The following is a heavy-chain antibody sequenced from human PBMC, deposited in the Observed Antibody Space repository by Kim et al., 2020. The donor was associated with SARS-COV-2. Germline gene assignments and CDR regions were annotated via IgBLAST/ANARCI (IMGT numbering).Heavy chain of an antibody. V-gene: IGHV1-69*13. CDR1: GGTFSSYA. D-gene: IGHD4-17*01. Sequence: SVKVSCKASGGTFSSYAISWVRQAPGQGLEWMGGIIPIFGTANYAQKFQGRVTITADESTSTAYMELSSLRSEDTAVYYCARDRGELSVTIYGMDVWGQGTTVTISS. CDR2: IIPIFGTA. J-gene: IGHJ6*02. CDR3: ARDRGELSVTIYGMDV.